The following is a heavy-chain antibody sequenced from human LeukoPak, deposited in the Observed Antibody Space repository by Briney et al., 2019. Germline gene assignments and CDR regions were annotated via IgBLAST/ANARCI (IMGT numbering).Heavy chain of an antibody. Sequence: PGGSLRLSCAASGFTFSSYAMSWVRQAPGKGLEWVSAISGSGGSTYYADSVKGRFTISRDNAKNSLYLQMNSLRAEDTAVYYCARVTGDGSGSEDYYYMDVWGKGTTVTVSS. J-gene: IGHJ6*03. CDR2: ISGSGGST. CDR1: GFTFSSYA. D-gene: IGHD3-10*01. V-gene: IGHV3-23*01. CDR3: ARVTGDGSGSEDYYYMDV.